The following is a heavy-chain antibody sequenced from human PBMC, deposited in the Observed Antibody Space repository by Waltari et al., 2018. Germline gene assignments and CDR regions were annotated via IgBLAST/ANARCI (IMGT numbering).Heavy chain of an antibody. CDR3: AREVGYGDYYYYYGMDV. CDR1: GYTFTSYG. Sequence: QVQLVQSGAEVKKPGASVKASCKASGYTFTSYGISWVRQAPGQGLEWMGWISAYNGNTNYAQKLQGRVTMTTDTSTSTAYMELRSLISDDTAVYYCAREVGYGDYYYYYGMDVWGQGTTVTVSS. D-gene: IGHD4-17*01. CDR2: ISAYNGNT. V-gene: IGHV1-18*01. J-gene: IGHJ6*02.